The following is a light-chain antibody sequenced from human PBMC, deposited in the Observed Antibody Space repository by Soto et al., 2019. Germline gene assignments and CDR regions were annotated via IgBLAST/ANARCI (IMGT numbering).Light chain of an antibody. J-gene: IGLJ2*01. CDR1: SSDIGDYDY. CDR2: EVT. Sequence: QSALTQPASVSGSPGQSITISCTGTSSDIGDYDYVSWYQHLPGKAPKLLIFEVTHRPSGVSDRFSGSKSGNTASLTISGVRPEDEADYYCCSYTDSALDVVFGGGTQLTVL. V-gene: IGLV2-14*01. CDR3: CSYTDSALDVV.